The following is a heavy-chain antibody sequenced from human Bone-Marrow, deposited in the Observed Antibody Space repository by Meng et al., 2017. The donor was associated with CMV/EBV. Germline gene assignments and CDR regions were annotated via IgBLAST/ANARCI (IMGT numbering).Heavy chain of an antibody. CDR3: ARGRYSSSWYVSGSNYYYYYGMDV. Sequence: GESLKISCAASGFTLSSYSMNWVRQAPGKGLEWVSSISSSSSYIYYADSVKGRFTISRDNAKNSLYLQMNSLRAEDTAVYYCARGRYSSSWYVSGSNYYYYYGMDVWGQRTTVTVSS. J-gene: IGHJ6*02. V-gene: IGHV3-21*01. CDR2: ISSSSSYI. CDR1: GFTLSSYS. D-gene: IGHD6-13*01.